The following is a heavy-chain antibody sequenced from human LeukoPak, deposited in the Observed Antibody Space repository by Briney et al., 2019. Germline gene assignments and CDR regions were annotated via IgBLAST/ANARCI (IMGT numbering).Heavy chain of an antibody. CDR3: MTLSSHDYYYYYMDV. Sequence: GGSLTLFCAASGFTSSRYNMNWVRQAPGKGLEWVSSISSSSSYIYYADSVKGRFTISRDNAKNSLYLQMNSLRAEDTAVYYCMTLSSHDYYYYYMDVWGKGTTVTVSS. J-gene: IGHJ6*03. D-gene: IGHD6-6*01. CDR2: ISSSSSYI. CDR1: GFTSSRYN. V-gene: IGHV3-21*01.